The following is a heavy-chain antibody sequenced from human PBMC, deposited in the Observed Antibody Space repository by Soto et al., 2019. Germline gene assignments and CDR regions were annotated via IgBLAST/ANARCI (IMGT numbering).Heavy chain of an antibody. CDR3: ARDKKLYSSSWYLGLNYYYYGMDV. D-gene: IGHD6-13*01. V-gene: IGHV1-69*06. CDR2: IIPIFGTA. Sequence: GASVKVSCKASGGTFSSYAISWVRQAPGQGLEWMGGIIPIFGTANYAQKFQGRVTITADKSTSTAYMELSSLRSEDTAVYYCARDKKLYSSSWYLGLNYYYYGMDVWGQGTTFTVSS. J-gene: IGHJ6*02. CDR1: GGTFSSYA.